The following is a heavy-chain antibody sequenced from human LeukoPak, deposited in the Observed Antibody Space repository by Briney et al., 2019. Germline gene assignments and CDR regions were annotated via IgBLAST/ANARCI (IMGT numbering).Heavy chain of an antibody. D-gene: IGHD3-3*01. V-gene: IGHV1-2*02. Sequence: ASVKVSCKASGYTFTGYYMHWVRQAPGQGLEWMGWINPNSGGTNYAQKFQGRVTMTRDTSISTAYMELSRLRSDDTAVYYCARDYREIIRRPNPIGPSYHMDVWGKGTTVTVSS. CDR2: INPNSGGT. CDR1: GYTFTGYY. J-gene: IGHJ6*03. CDR3: ARDYREIIRRPNPIGPSYHMDV.